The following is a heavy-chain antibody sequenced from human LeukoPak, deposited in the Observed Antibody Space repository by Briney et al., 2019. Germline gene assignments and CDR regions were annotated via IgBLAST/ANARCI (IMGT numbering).Heavy chain of an antibody. V-gene: IGHV4-39*07. CDR2: IYYSGST. J-gene: IGHJ4*02. CDR1: GGSISSSSYY. D-gene: IGHD3-22*01. CDR3: ARRQNRDGYYYDSSGYYYLDY. Sequence: SETLSLTCTVSGGSISSSSYYWGWIRQPPGKGLEWIGSIYYSGSTNYNPSLKSRVTISVDTSKNQFSLKLSSVTAADTTVYYCARRQNRDGYYYDSSGYYYLDYWGQGTLVTVSS.